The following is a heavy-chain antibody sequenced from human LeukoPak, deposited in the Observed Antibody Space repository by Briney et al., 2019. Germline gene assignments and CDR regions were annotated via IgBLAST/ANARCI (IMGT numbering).Heavy chain of an antibody. V-gene: IGHV4-59*12. D-gene: IGHD7-27*01. Sequence: KASETLSLTCTVSGGSISSYYWSWIRQPPGKGLEWIGYIYYSGSTNYNPSLKSRVTISVDTSKNQFSLRLSSVTAADTAVYYCARGKTLGMGLRGTNFDYWGQGTLVTVSS. J-gene: IGHJ4*02. CDR2: IYYSGST. CDR3: ARGKTLGMGLRGTNFDY. CDR1: GGSISSYY.